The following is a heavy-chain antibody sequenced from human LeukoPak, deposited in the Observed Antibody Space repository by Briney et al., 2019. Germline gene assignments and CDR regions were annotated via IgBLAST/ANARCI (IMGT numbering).Heavy chain of an antibody. CDR3: ARLGYYDILTGEIGSFDP. J-gene: IGHJ5*02. CDR1: GYSFTSYW. V-gene: IGHV5-51*01. D-gene: IGHD3-9*01. CDR2: IYPGDSDT. Sequence: GESLKISCKGSGYSFTSYWIGWVRQLPGKGLEWMGIIYPGDSDTRYSPSFQGQVTISADKSISTAYLQWSSLKASDTAMYYCARLGYYDILTGEIGSFDPWGQGTLVTVSS.